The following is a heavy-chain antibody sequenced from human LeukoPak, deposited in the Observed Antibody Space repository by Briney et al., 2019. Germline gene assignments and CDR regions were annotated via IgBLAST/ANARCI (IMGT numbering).Heavy chain of an antibody. J-gene: IGHJ6*02. Sequence: NASETLSLTCTVSGGSISSYYWSWIRQPPGKGLEWIGHIYYSGSTNYNPSLKSRVTISVDTSKNQFSLKLSSVTAADTAVYYCASGKYGDYVYYYYGMDVWGQGTTVTVSS. CDR1: GGSISSYY. V-gene: IGHV4-59*01. CDR2: IYYSGST. CDR3: ASGKYGDYVYYYYGMDV. D-gene: IGHD4-17*01.